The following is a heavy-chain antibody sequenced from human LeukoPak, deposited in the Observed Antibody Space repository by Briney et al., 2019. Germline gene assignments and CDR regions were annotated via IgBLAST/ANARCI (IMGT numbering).Heavy chain of an antibody. J-gene: IGHJ6*02. CDR1: GFDFHNYV. CDR3: VRDLGYCSGGSCKHSYYYYGMDV. Sequence: GGSLRLSCAASGFDFHNYVIHWVRQAPGKGLEWVAVISYDVNIKYHADSVKGRFTISRDSSSKTVYLQMNSLRTEDTAVYYCVRDLGYCSGGSCKHSYYYYGMDVWGQGTTVTVSS. V-gene: IGHV3-30-3*01. CDR2: ISYDVNIK. D-gene: IGHD2-15*01.